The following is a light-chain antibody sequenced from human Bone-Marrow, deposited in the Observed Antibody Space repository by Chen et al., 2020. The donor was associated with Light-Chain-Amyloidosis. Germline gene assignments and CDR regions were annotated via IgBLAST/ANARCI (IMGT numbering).Light chain of an antibody. CDR3: QVWDRSRDRPV. V-gene: IGLV3-21*02. CDR1: NIGSTS. Sequence: SYVLTQPSSVSVAPGQTATIACGGNNIGSTSVHWYQQTPGQAPLLVVYGDSERHAGIPERWSGSNAGNTATLTISRVEAGEEAYYYCQVWDRSRDRPVFGGGTKLTVL. J-gene: IGLJ3*02. CDR2: GDS.